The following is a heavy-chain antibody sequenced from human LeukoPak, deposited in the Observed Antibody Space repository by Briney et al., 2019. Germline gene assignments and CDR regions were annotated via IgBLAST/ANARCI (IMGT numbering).Heavy chain of an antibody. CDR3: ARDLGMATPGSYFDY. D-gene: IGHD5-24*01. CDR1: GYTFTGYY. J-gene: IGHJ4*02. CDR2: INPNSGGT. V-gene: IGHV1-2*02. Sequence: ASVKVSCKASGYTFTGYYMHWVRQAPGQGLEWMGWINPNSGGTNYAQKFQGRVTMTRDTSISTAYMELSRLRSDDTAVYYCARDLGMATPGSYFDYWGQGTLVTVSS.